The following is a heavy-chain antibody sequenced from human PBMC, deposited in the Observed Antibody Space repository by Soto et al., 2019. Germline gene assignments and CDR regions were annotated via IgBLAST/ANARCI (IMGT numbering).Heavy chain of an antibody. CDR2: ISPYNGNT. V-gene: IGHV1-18*01. Sequence: GASVKVSCKASGYTFTSYGISWVRQAPGQGLEWMGIISPYNGNTSYAQKFQGRVTMTRDTSTSTVYMELSSLRSDDTAVYYCAREELRYFDWLIWGQGTMVTVS. CDR3: AREELRYFDWLI. J-gene: IGHJ3*02. CDR1: GYTFTSYG. D-gene: IGHD3-9*01.